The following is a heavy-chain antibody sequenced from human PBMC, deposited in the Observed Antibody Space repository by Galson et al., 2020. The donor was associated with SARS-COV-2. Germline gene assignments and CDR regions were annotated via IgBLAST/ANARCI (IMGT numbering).Heavy chain of an antibody. CDR1: GFTFSSYA. Sequence: GGSLRLSCAASGFTFSSYAMHWVRQAPGKGLEWVAVISYDGSNKYYADSVKGRFTISSDNSKNTLYLQMNSLRAADTAVYYCSRDRILTGSFDAWGQGTLVTVSS. CDR3: SRDRILTGSFDA. V-gene: IGHV3-30*04. CDR2: ISYDGSNK. D-gene: IGHD3-9*01. J-gene: IGHJ5*02.